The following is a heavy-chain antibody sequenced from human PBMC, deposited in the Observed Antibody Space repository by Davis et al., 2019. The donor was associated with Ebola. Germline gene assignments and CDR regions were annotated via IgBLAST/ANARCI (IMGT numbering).Heavy chain of an antibody. D-gene: IGHD6-13*01. CDR3: ARRTRHAAAAQDY. V-gene: IGHV4-34*01. CDR2: INHSGST. CDR1: GGSFSGYY. Sequence: SETLSLTCAVYGGSFSGYYWSWIRQPTGKGLEWIGEINHSGSTNYNPSLKSRVTISVNTSKNQFSLKLGSVTAADTAVYYCARRTRHAAAAQDYWGQETLVTVSS. J-gene: IGHJ4*02.